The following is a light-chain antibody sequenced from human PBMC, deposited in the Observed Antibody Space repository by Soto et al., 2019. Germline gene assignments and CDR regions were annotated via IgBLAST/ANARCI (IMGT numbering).Light chain of an antibody. CDR3: QQRSNWPPD. V-gene: IGKV3-11*01. J-gene: IGKJ5*01. CDR2: DAS. CDR1: QSVSSY. Sequence: EIVLTPSPATLSAGPGDTPTLSCRASQSVSSYLAWYQQKPGQAPRLLIYDASNRATGIPARFSGSGSGTDFTLTISSLEPEDFAVYYCQQRSNWPPDFGQGTRLEIK.